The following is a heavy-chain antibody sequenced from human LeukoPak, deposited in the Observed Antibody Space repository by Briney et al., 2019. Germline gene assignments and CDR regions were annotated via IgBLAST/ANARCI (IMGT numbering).Heavy chain of an antibody. V-gene: IGHV3-53*01. D-gene: IGHD5-18*01. CDR2: IYSGGST. CDR1: GFTVSSNY. CDR3: ARVSGYSYGHEDY. Sequence: PGGSLRLSSAASGFTVSSNYISWVRQAPGKGLEWVSVIYSGGSTYYADSVKGRFTISRDNSKNTLYLQINSLRAEDAAVYYCARVSGYSYGHEDYWGQGTLVTVSS. J-gene: IGHJ4*02.